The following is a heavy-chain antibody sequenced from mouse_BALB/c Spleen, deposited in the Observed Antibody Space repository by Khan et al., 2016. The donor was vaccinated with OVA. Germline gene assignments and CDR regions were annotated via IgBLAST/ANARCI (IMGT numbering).Heavy chain of an antibody. CDR3: ARRNYFGYTFAY. CDR2: LPPGSGVP. V-gene: IGHV1-77*01. D-gene: IGHD1-2*01. Sequence: QVQLQQSGAALARPGASVKLSCKASGYTTTDYYINWVKQRNGQGFEWIGELPPGSGVPPYHRRFKGKATLTADKCSSTAYMQLSSLTSEASAVYFCARRNYFGYTFAYWGQGTLVTVSA. J-gene: IGHJ3*01. CDR1: GYTTTDYY.